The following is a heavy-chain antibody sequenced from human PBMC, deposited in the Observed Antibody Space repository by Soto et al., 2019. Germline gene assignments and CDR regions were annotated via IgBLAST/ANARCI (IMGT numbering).Heavy chain of an antibody. CDR2: IDPSDSYT. J-gene: IGHJ6*02. CDR1: GYSFTSYW. V-gene: IGHV5-10-1*01. CDR3: ARRPYNWNDRYYYGMDV. D-gene: IGHD1-1*01. Sequence: GESLKISCKGAGYSFTSYWISWVRQMPGKGLEWMGRIDPSDSYTNYSPSFQGHVTISADKSISTAYLQWSSLKASDTAMYYCARRPYNWNDRYYYGMDVWGQGTTVTVSS.